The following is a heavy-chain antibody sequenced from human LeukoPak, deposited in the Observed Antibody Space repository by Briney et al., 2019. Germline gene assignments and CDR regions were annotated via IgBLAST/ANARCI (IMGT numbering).Heavy chain of an antibody. CDR1: GFTFSDYY. D-gene: IGHD6-19*01. CDR3: ATKPQWLVDYYFDY. V-gene: IGHV3-11*04. Sequence: GGSLRLSCAASGFTFSDYYMNWIRQAPGKGLEWVSYISSSGTTIYYADSVKGRFTISRDNAKNSVYLQMISLRAEDTAVYYCATKPQWLVDYYFDYWGQGTLVTVSS. J-gene: IGHJ4*02. CDR2: ISSSGTTI.